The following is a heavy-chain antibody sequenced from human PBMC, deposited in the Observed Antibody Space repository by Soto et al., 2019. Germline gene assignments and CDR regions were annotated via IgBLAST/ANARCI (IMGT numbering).Heavy chain of an antibody. Sequence: EVQLLESGGGLVQPGGSLRLSCAASGFTFSSYAMSWVRQAPGKGLEWVSAISGSGGSTYYADSVKGRFTISRDNSKNTLYLQMSSLRAEDTAVYYCAKKCSSCYYYYGMDVWGQGTTVTVSS. CDR2: ISGSGGST. V-gene: IGHV3-23*01. D-gene: IGHD6-19*01. CDR3: AKKCSSCYYYYGMDV. J-gene: IGHJ6*02. CDR1: GFTFSSYA.